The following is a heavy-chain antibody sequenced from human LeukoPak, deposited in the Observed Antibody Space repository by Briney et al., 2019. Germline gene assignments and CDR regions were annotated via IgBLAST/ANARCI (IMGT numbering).Heavy chain of an antibody. CDR1: GFTFSNYA. CDR2: ISGSGDST. J-gene: IGHJ4*02. Sequence: GGSLRLSCAASGFTFSNYAMSWVRQAPGKGLEWVSSISGSGDSTYYADSVKGRFTISRDNSKNTLYLQVNSLRAEDTAVYYCAAVLTGYYSPLDYWGQGTLVTVSS. CDR3: AAVLTGYYSPLDY. V-gene: IGHV3-23*01. D-gene: IGHD3-9*01.